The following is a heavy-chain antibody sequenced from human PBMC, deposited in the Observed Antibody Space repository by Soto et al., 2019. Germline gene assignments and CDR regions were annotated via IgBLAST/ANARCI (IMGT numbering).Heavy chain of an antibody. CDR3: ARGVAAAGENYYYYYGMDV. CDR1: GFTFSDHG. V-gene: IGHV3-30*03. J-gene: IGHJ6*02. CDR2: ISFDGNNK. D-gene: IGHD6-13*01. Sequence: GGSLRLSCAASGFTFSDHGMHWVRQAPGKGLEWVALISFDGNNKYYADSVKGRFTIPRDNSNNTLYLQMSSLRADDTAVYYCARGVAAAGENYYYYYGMDVWGQGTTVTVSS.